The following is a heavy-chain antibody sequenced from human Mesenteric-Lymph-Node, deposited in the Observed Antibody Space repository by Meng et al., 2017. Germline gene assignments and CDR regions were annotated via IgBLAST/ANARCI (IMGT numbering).Heavy chain of an antibody. CDR2: IWYDGSNK. CDR3: ARGLYYYDSSGKNRFDP. Sequence: QVQLQQWGAGLLKPSETLSLTCAVYGGSFSGYYWSWIRQPPGKGLEWVAVIWYDGSNKYYADSVKGRFTISRDNSKNTLYLQMNSLRAEDTAVYYCARGLYYYDSSGKNRFDPWGQGTLVTVSS. V-gene: IGHV3-33*08. D-gene: IGHD3-22*01. J-gene: IGHJ5*02. CDR1: GGSFSGYY.